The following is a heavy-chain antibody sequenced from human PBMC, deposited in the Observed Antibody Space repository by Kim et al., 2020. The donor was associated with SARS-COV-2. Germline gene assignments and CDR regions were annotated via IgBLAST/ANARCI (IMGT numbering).Heavy chain of an antibody. J-gene: IGHJ5*02. Sequence: SETLSLTCAVSGGSISSSNWWCWVRQPPGKGLEWGGVIYHSGRTNYNPSLNSRVTISVDKSKNQFSLKLSSVTAAATAVYCSARDRRSHLGGLDPWGLGT. D-gene: IGHD3-16*01. CDR2: IYHSGRT. V-gene: IGHV4-4*01. CDR1: GGSISSSNW. CDR3: ARDRRSHLGGLDP.